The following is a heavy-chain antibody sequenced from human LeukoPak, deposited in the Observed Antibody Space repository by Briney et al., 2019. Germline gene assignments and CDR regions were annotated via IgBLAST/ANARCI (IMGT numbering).Heavy chain of an antibody. V-gene: IGHV3-66*01. CDR1: GFTVSSYY. CDR3: ARGHATDGNYYDY. CDR2: FYSGGSI. D-gene: IGHD2-8*01. Sequence: GGSLRPSCAVSGFTVSSYYMNWVRQAPGKGLEWVSIFYSGGSIYYLDSVKGRFTISRDNSKNTLYLQMNNLRADDTAVYYCARGHATDGNYYDYWGQGTLVTVSS. J-gene: IGHJ4*02.